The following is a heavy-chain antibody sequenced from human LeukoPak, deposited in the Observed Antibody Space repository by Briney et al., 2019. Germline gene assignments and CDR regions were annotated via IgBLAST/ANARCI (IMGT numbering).Heavy chain of an antibody. CDR3: ARGHCSGGSCYTD. J-gene: IGHJ4*02. Sequence: SGGSLRLSCAASGFTFSSYEMNWVRQAPGKGLEWVSYITSSGSTIYYADSVKGRLTMSRDNAKNSLYLQMNSLRAEDTALYYCARGHCSGGSCYTDWGQGTLLTVSS. D-gene: IGHD2-15*01. V-gene: IGHV3-48*03. CDR2: ITSSGSTI. CDR1: GFTFSSYE.